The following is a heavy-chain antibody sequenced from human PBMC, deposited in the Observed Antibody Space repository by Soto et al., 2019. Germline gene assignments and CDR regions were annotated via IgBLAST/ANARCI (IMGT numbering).Heavy chain of an antibody. V-gene: IGHV3-21*01. CDR1: GFTFNTYG. CDR2: IDTISSSI. CDR3: ARGWSAPDY. J-gene: IGHJ4*02. D-gene: IGHD2-15*01. Sequence: EVHLMESGGGLVEPGGSLRLSCAASGFTFNTYGLTWVRQAPGKGLEWVSSIDTISSSIYYAGSVRGRFTISRDNAKSSLFLQMSSLRAEDTAVYYCARGWSAPDYWGQGTLVTVSS.